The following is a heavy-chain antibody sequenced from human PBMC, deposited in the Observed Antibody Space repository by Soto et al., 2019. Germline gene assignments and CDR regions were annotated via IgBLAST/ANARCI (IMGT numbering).Heavy chain of an antibody. V-gene: IGHV3-7*03. Sequence: GGSLRLSCEASGFTSGSYWMAWFRQAPGKGLEWVANIQQDGRERHYGDSVKGRFTISRDNAKNSLYLEMHSLRAEDTAFYYCVREGRLLGAFDIWGQGTMVTVSS. J-gene: IGHJ3*02. CDR2: IQQDGRER. D-gene: IGHD3-10*01. CDR3: VREGRLLGAFDI. CDR1: GFTSGSYW.